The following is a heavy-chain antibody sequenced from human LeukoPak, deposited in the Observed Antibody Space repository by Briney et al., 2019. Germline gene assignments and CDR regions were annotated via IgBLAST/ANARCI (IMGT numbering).Heavy chain of an antibody. Sequence: GGSLRLSCAASGFTFSSYAMSWVRQAPGKWLEWVSAISGSGGSTYYADSVKGRFTISRDNSKNTLYLQMNSLRAEDTAVYYCAKDRVLYYYDSSGYPAGYWGQGTLVTVSS. J-gene: IGHJ4*02. CDR1: GFTFSSYA. D-gene: IGHD3-22*01. CDR3: AKDRVLYYYDSSGYPAGY. CDR2: ISGSGGST. V-gene: IGHV3-23*01.